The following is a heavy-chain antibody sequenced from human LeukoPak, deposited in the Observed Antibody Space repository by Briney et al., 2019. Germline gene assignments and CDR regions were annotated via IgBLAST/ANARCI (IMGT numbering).Heavy chain of an antibody. CDR3: AREIYGDHLDY. CDR1: GGSFSGYY. Sequence: SETLSLTCAVYGGSFSGYYWSWIRQPPGKGLEWIGEINHSGSTNYNPSLKSRVTISVDTSKNQFSLKLSSVTAADTAVYYCAREIYGDHLDYWGQGTLVTVSS. V-gene: IGHV4-34*01. J-gene: IGHJ4*02. CDR2: INHSGST. D-gene: IGHD4-17*01.